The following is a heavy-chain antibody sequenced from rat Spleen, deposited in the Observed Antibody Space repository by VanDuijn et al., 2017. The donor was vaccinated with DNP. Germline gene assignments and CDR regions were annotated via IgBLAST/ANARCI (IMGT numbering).Heavy chain of an antibody. CDR3: ARGSTSIYWYFDF. V-gene: IGHV5-25*01. CDR2: ISTSGSRT. J-gene: IGHJ1*01. CDR1: GFTFSNYY. D-gene: IGHD3-1*01. Sequence: EVQLVESGGGLVQPGRSLKLSCAASGFTFSNYYMAWVRQAPKKGLEWVAAISTSGSRTYYADSVKGRFTIPRDDAKSSLYLQMNSLKSEDTATYYCARGSTSIYWYFDFWGPGTMVTVSS.